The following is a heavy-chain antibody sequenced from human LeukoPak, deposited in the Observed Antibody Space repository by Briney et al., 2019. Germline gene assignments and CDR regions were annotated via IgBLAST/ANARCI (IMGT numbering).Heavy chain of an antibody. CDR1: GYSFTSYW. CDR2: IYPGDSDT. D-gene: IGHD3-22*01. V-gene: IGHV5-51*01. J-gene: IGHJ3*02. CDR3: ARHYGDTMIVPDAFGI. Sequence: AESLKISCKGSGYSFTSYWIGWVRQMPGKGLEWMGIIYPGDSDTRYSPSFQGQVTISADKSISTAYLQWSSLKASDTAMYYCARHYGDTMIVPDAFGIWGQGTMVTVSS.